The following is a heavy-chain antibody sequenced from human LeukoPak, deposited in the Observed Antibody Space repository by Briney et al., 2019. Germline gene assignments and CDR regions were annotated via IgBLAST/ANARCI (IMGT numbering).Heavy chain of an antibody. CDR1: GGSFSGYF. V-gene: IGHV4-34*01. D-gene: IGHD3-22*01. Sequence: PSETLSLTCAVYGGSFSGYFWTWIRQPPGKGLEWIGEINHSGSTNYNPSLKSRVTISVDTSKNHFSLKLSSVTAADTAVYYCARGPPLTYDGSGYYFFDYWGQGSLDTVSS. CDR3: ARGPPLTYDGSGYYFFDY. CDR2: INHSGST. J-gene: IGHJ4*02.